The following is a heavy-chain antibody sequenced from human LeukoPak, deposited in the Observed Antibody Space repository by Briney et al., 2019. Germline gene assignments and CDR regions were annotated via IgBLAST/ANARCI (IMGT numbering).Heavy chain of an antibody. V-gene: IGHV3-48*03. D-gene: IGHD3-9*01. J-gene: IGHJ4*02. CDR2: ISSIGSTI. CDR1: GFTFGSFK. CDR3: ARVGYDILTGYYDY. Sequence: GGSLRLSCAASGFTFGSFKMNWVRQAPGKGLEWVSYISSIGSTIYYADSVKGRFTISRDNAKNSLYLQMNSLRAEDTAVYYCARVGYDILTGYYDYWGQGTLVTVSS.